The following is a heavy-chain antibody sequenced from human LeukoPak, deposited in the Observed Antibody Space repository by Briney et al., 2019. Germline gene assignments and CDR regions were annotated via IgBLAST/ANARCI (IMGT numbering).Heavy chain of an antibody. CDR2: IYYSGST. CDR3: ARGDYYDGGGRNWFDP. Sequence: SETLSLTCTVSGGSISSYYWGWIRQLPGKGLEWIGSIYYSGSTYYNPSLKSRVTMSVDTSRNQFSLRLTSVTAADTAVYYCARGDYYDGGGRNWFDPWGQGTLVTVSS. D-gene: IGHD3-16*01. J-gene: IGHJ5*02. CDR1: GGSISSYY. V-gene: IGHV4-39*07.